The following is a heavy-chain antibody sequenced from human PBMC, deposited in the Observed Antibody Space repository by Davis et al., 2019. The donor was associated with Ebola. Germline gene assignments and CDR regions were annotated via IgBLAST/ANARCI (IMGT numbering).Heavy chain of an antibody. Sequence: GESLKISCKGSGYSFTSYWISWVRQMPGKGLEWMGRIDPSDSYTNYSPSFQGHVTISADKSISTAYLQWSSLKASDTAMYYCAIRGDYDSSGYYYYYYGMDVWGQGTTVTVSS. CDR1: GYSFTSYW. CDR3: AIRGDYDSSGYYYYYYGMDV. V-gene: IGHV5-10-1*01. D-gene: IGHD3-22*01. CDR2: IDPSDSYT. J-gene: IGHJ6*02.